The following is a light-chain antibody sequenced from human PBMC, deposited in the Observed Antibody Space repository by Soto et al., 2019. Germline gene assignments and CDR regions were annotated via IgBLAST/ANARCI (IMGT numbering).Light chain of an antibody. Sequence: EIVLTQSPGSLSLSPGERGTLSCRASQSVSSSYLAWYQQKPGQAPRLLIYGASIRATGIPDRFSGSGSGTDFTLTISRLEPEDFAVYYCQQYHNSLWTFGGGTKV. CDR3: QQYHNSLWT. J-gene: IGKJ4*02. CDR1: QSVSSSY. V-gene: IGKV3-20*01. CDR2: GAS.